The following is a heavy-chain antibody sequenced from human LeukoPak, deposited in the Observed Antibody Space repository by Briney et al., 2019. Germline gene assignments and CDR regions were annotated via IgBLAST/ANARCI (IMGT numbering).Heavy chain of an antibody. CDR3: ARIEDYGGDSKWVEY. V-gene: IGHV3-7*01. CDR1: GFTFRRYS. Sequence: GGSLRLSCVASGFTFRRYSMSWVRQAPGKGLEWVANIKEDGSEIYYVDSVKGRFTISRDNAKNSLYLQVSSLRVEDTAVYYCARIEDYGGDSKWVEYWGQGTLVTVSS. J-gene: IGHJ4*02. CDR2: IKEDGSEI. D-gene: IGHD4-23*01.